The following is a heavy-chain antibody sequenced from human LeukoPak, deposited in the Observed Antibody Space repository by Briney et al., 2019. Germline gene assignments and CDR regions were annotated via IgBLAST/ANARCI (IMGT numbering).Heavy chain of an antibody. CDR3: ASPGIVAAGTDRGFDY. Sequence: PSETLSLTCTVSGGSISSYYWSWIRQPPGKGMEWIGFIYYSGSTNYNPSLKSRVTISVDTSKNQFSLRLSSVIAADTAVYYCASPGIVAAGTDRGFDYWGQGIPVTVSS. D-gene: IGHD6-13*01. CDR1: GGSISSYY. V-gene: IGHV4-59*01. CDR2: IYYSGST. J-gene: IGHJ4*02.